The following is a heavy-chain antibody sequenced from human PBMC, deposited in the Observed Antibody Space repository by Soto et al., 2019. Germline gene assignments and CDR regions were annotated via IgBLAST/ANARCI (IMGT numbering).Heavy chain of an antibody. J-gene: IGHJ6*02. CDR2: IRSKAYGGTT. V-gene: IGHV3-49*03. D-gene: IGHD3-10*01. CDR3: TRGSFYYGSGSYYNVARINYYYGMDV. CDR1: GFTFGDYA. Sequence: GGSLRLSCTASGFTFGDYAMSWFRQAPGKGLEWVGFIRSKAYGGTTEYAASVKGRFTISRDDSKSIAYLQMNSLKTEDTAVYYCTRGSFYYGSGSYYNVARINYYYGMDVWGQGTTVTVSS.